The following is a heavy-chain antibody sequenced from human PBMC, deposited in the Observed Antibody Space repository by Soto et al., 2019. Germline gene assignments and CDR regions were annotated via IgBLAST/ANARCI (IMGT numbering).Heavy chain of an antibody. V-gene: IGHV3-33*01. CDR1: GFTFSSYG. J-gene: IGHJ6*02. CDR2: IWYDGSNK. Sequence: TGGSLRLSCAASGFTFSSYGMHWVRQAPGKGLEWVAVIWYDGSNKYYADSVKGRFTISRDNSKNTLYLQMNSLRAEDTAVYYCARARHAARPHHYYYGMDVWGQGTTVTVSS. D-gene: IGHD6-6*01. CDR3: ARARHAARPHHYYYGMDV.